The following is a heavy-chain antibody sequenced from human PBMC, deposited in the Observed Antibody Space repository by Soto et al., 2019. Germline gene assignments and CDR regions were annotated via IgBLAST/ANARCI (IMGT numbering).Heavy chain of an antibody. D-gene: IGHD3-3*01. J-gene: IGHJ4*02. CDR1: GFSLTTSGVG. CDR2: IYWDDDK. Sequence: QITLNESGPTVVKPAETLTLTCTFSGFSLTTSGVGVGWIRQSPGKAPEWLALIYWDDDKRYSASLKSRLTITKDTSKNQVGLKMASVDPADTATYYCAHRILRTVVGLVTTTAIYFDFWGQGTPVVVSS. V-gene: IGHV2-5*02. CDR3: AHRILRTVVGLVTTTAIYFDF.